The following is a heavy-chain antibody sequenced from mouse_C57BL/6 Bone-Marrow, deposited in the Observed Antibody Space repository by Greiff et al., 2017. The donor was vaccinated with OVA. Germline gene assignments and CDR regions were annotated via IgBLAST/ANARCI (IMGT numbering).Heavy chain of an antibody. D-gene: IGHD4-1*01. V-gene: IGHV3-6*01. CDR3: ARESWDLAWFAY. CDR1: GYSITSGYY. J-gene: IGHJ3*01. CDR2: ISYDGSN. Sequence: EVQLQESGPGLVKPSQSLSLTCSVTGYSITSGYYWNWIRQSPGNKLEWMGYISYDGSNNYNPSLKNRISITRDTSKNQFFLKLNSVTTEYTATYYCARESWDLAWFAYWGQGTLVTVSA.